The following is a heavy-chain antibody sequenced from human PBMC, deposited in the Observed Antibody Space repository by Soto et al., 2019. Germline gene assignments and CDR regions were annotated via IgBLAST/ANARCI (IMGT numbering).Heavy chain of an antibody. J-gene: IGHJ6*02. CDR3: IQSRCGGDCLQSYASHYYYGLDV. CDR2: IYWDDDK. Sequence: QITLKESGPTLVKPTQTLTLTCTFSGFSLSTSGVGVGWIRQPPGKALEWLALIYWDDDKRYSPSLRSRLTLSKYTSKNQVVLTMTNMDPADTATYYCIQSRCGGDCLQSYASHYYYGLDVWGQGTTVAVSS. CDR1: GFSLSTSGVG. V-gene: IGHV2-5*02. D-gene: IGHD2-21*02.